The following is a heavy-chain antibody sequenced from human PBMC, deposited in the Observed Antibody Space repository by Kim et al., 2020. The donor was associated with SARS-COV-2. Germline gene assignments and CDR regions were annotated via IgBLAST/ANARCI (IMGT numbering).Heavy chain of an antibody. CDR3: ARALAIFGVASNWFDP. D-gene: IGHD3-3*01. CDR1: GFTFSDYY. V-gene: IGHV3-11*01. Sequence: GGSLRLSCAASGFTFSDYYMSWIRQAPGKGLEWVSYISSSGSTIYYADSVKGRFTISRDNAKNSLYLQVNSLRAEDTAVYYCARALAIFGVASNWFDPWGQGTLVTVSS. CDR2: ISSSGSTI. J-gene: IGHJ5*02.